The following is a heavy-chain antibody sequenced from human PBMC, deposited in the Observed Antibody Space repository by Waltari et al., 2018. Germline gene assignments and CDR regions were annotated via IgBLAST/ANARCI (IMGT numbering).Heavy chain of an antibody. CDR3: ARGGGSLDY. CDR1: GFTFNTYW. J-gene: IGHJ4*02. Sequence: EVQLVESGGGLVRPGGSLRLSCSASGFTFNTYWLQWVRQAPGKGLVWVARINSEGSLISYAASVKGRFTISRDNAKNTLYLQMNSLRAEDTAVYYCARGGGSLDYWGQGTQVTVSS. CDR2: INSEGSLI. D-gene: IGHD3-10*01. V-gene: IGHV3-74*01.